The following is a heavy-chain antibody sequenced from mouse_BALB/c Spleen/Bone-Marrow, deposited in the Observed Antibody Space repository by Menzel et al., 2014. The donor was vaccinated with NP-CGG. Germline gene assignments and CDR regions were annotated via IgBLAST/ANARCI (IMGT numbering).Heavy chain of an antibody. CDR3: ARGNVNLLFDY. Sequence: EVKLMESGGGLVQPGGSRKLSCAASGFTFSYFGMHWVRQAPEKGLEWVAFISSGSSAIYYADTVKGRFTISRDNPKNTLLLQMTSLRSEDTAMYYCARGNVNLLFDYWGQGTTLTVSS. D-gene: IGHD2-1*01. CDR1: GFTFSYFG. V-gene: IGHV5-17*02. CDR2: ISSGSSAI. J-gene: IGHJ2*01.